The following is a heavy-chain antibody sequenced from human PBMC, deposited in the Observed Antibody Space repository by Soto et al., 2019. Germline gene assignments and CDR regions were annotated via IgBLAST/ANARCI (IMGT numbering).Heavy chain of an antibody. CDR2: ISGSGTSI. CDR3: ASPAVADKHEFDY. CDR1: GFTLSSHG. J-gene: IGHJ4*02. V-gene: IGHV3-48*02. Sequence: ESGGGLVQPGGSLRLSCVASGFTLSSHGLNWVRQSLGKGLEWISYISGSGTSIYYADSVKGRFTVSRDNAKNSLYLQMNSLRDEDTAVYYCASPAVADKHEFDYWGQGTLVTVSS. D-gene: IGHD6-19*01.